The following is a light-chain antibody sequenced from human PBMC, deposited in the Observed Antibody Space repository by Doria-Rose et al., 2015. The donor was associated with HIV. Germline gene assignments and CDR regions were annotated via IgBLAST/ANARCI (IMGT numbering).Light chain of an antibody. J-gene: IGLJ1*01. CDR1: SSNIGAGYD. CDR2: GNI. CDR3: QSYDSSLSGYV. Sequence: QTVVTQEPSVSEAPGQRVTISCTGSSSNIGAGYDVHWYQQLPRSARKLLIYGNINRPSGVPDRITGSKSGTSASLAITGLQAEDEADYYCQSYDSSLSGYVFGTGTKVTVL. V-gene: IGLV1-40*01.